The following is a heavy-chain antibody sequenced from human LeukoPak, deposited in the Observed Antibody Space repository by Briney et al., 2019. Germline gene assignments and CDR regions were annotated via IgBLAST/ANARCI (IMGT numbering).Heavy chain of an antibody. Sequence: SETRSLTCTVSGGSISSSSYYWGWIRQPPGKGLEWIGSIYYSGSTYYNPSLKSRVTISVDTSKNQFSLKLSSVTAADTAVYYCASHNFDYWGQGTLVTVSS. V-gene: IGHV4-39*01. CDR1: GGSISSSSYY. CDR3: ASHNFDY. CDR2: IYYSGST. J-gene: IGHJ4*02.